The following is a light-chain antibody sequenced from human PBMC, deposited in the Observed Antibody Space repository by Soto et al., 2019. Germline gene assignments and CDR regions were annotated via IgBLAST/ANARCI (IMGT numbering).Light chain of an antibody. CDR2: AAS. V-gene: IGKV3D-15*01. J-gene: IGKJ1*01. CDR1: ESVGSN. Sequence: EIVMTQSPATLSVSPGERATLSCRASESVGSNLAWYQQKPGQAPRLLIHAASTRAVGIPDRFSASGSGTDFTINISRLEDGDFAVYCCQQYGLLQPCTLGQGNKVDI. CDR3: QQYGLLQPCT.